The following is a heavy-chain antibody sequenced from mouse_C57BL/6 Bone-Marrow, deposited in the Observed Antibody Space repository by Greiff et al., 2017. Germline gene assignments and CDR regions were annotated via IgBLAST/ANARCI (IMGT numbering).Heavy chain of an antibody. J-gene: IGHJ4*01. D-gene: IGHD1-1*01. V-gene: IGHV1-55*01. Sequence: QVQLQQPGAELVKPGASVKMSCKASGYTFTSYWITWVKQRPGQGLAWIGDIYPGSGSTNYNEKFKSKATLTVDTSSRTAYMQLSSLTSEDSAVYYCARERGLLPYAMDYWGQGTSVTVSS. CDR2: IYPGSGST. CDR1: GYTFTSYW. CDR3: ARERGLLPYAMDY.